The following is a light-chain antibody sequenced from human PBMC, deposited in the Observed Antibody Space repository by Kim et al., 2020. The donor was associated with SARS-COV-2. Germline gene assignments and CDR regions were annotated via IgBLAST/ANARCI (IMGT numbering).Light chain of an antibody. J-gene: IGLJ2*01. CDR2: SRN. V-gene: IGLV3-19*01. CDR3: NSRGRNDNGV. Sequence: VELGQTERTRCEGESITSDYGTWDKQKREQKPIVVIYSRNRRQTRIPDRCSGSSEGKTASLTITGTQAGDDAHYYCNSRGRNDNGVFGEGTKRTVL. CDR1: SITSDY.